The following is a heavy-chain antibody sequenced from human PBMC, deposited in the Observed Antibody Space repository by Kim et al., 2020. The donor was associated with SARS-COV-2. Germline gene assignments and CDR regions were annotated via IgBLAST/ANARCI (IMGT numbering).Heavy chain of an antibody. D-gene: IGHD6-19*01. Sequence: GGSLRLSCAVSRFTFSSYGMHWVRQAPGKGLEWVAVIWYDGSNKYYADSVKGRFTISRDNSKNTLYLQMNSLRAEDTAVYYCARDRGSGWYGYFDYWGQGTLVTVSS. CDR3: ARDRGSGWYGYFDY. CDR1: RFTFSSYG. J-gene: IGHJ4*02. CDR2: IWYDGSNK. V-gene: IGHV3-33*08.